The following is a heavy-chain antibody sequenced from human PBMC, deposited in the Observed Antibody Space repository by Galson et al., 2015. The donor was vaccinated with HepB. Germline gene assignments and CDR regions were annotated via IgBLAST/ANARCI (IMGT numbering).Heavy chain of an antibody. CDR1: GGTFSIHA. CDR2: IIPIIDRA. D-gene: IGHD3-10*01. V-gene: IGHV1-69*04. CDR3: ATYDGSGSPISY. Sequence: SVKVSCKASGGTFSIHAIHWVRQAPGQGLEWMGRIIPIIDRAYYAQKSQGRVTITADKSTTTAYMDLNSLRPEDTAVYYCATYDGSGSPISYWGQGTLVTVSS. J-gene: IGHJ4*02.